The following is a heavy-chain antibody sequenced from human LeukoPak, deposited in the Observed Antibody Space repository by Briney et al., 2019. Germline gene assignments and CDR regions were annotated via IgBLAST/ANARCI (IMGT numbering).Heavy chain of an antibody. Sequence: KPGGSLRLSCAASGFTFSDYYMTWIRQAPGKGLEWLSYISSRSGTSIYYADSVKGRFTISRDNAKNSLYLQMNSLRAEDTAVYYCARDEGGGSRPFDAFDIWGQGTMVTVSS. CDR2: ISSRSGTSI. CDR1: GFTFSDYY. J-gene: IGHJ3*02. D-gene: IGHD1-26*01. V-gene: IGHV3-11*04. CDR3: ARDEGGGSRPFDAFDI.